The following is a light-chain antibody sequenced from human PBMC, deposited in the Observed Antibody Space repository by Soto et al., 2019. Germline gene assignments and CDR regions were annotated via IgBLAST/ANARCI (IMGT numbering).Light chain of an antibody. CDR2: DVI. Sequence: QSALTQPASVSGSPGQSITISCTGSSSDIGGYKYVSWYQHHPGKAPQLIIFDVINRPSGVSNRFSGSKSGNTASLTIFGLQAEDEADYYCFSYTSSTMDVFGTGTKVIVL. J-gene: IGLJ1*01. V-gene: IGLV2-14*03. CDR3: FSYTSSTMDV. CDR1: SSDIGGYKY.